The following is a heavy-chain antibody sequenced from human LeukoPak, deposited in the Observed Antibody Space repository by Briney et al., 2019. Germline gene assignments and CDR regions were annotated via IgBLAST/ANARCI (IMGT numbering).Heavy chain of an antibody. CDR1: GGSISSSSYY. J-gene: IGHJ6*03. CDR2: IYYSGST. CDR3: ARGPRALWFGELGYYDMDV. V-gene: IGHV4-39*07. D-gene: IGHD3-10*01. Sequence: PSETLSLTCTVSGGSISSSSYYWGWIRQPPGKGLEWIGSIYYSGSTYYNPSLKSRVTISVDTSKNQFSLKLSSVTAADTAVYYCARGPRALWFGELGYYDMDVWGKGTTVTVSS.